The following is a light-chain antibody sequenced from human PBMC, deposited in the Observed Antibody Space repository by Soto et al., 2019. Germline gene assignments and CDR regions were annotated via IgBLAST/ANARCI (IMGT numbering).Light chain of an antibody. Sequence: IVLTQHPATLWSPPSQSDAPSCRASQNINSDYFAWYQQTPGPPPRLLIFAASTRATGPPDRFSGSGAGAYFNLTISRLEPADFGVYYCQQYGSSHTFGQGTRVEIK. J-gene: IGKJ5*01. CDR3: QQYGSSHT. V-gene: IGKV3-20*01. CDR2: AAS. CDR1: QNINSDY.